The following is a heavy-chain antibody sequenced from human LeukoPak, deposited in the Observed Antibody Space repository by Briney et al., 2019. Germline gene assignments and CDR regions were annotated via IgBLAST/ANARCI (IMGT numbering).Heavy chain of an antibody. CDR1: GFTFDDYA. Sequence: GGSLRLSCAASGFTFDDYAMHWVRQAPGKGLEWVSGISWNSGSIGYADSVKGRFTISRDNAKNSLYLQMNSLRAEDTALYYCAKDNGSWYMGGYYGMDVWGQGTTVTVSS. V-gene: IGHV3-9*01. CDR3: AKDNGSWYMGGYYGMDV. D-gene: IGHD6-13*01. CDR2: ISWNSGSI. J-gene: IGHJ6*02.